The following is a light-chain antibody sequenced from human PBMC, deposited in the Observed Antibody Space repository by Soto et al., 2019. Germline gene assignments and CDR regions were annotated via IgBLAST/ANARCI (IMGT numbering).Light chain of an antibody. CDR3: QQYNSYPDT. CDR1: QSSNNW. Sequence: DIEMTKSPSTLSASVGDRVTITCRARQSSNNWLAGYQQQPGKAPKLLIDKASSLESVVRSRFSGSGAGTEFTLTISRLQPDDLATYYCQQYNSYPDTFGQGTKLEIK. J-gene: IGKJ2*01. CDR2: KAS. V-gene: IGKV1-5*03.